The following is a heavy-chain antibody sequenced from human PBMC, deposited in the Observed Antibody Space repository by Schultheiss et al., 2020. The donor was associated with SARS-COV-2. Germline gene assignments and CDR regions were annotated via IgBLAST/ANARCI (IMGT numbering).Heavy chain of an antibody. CDR2: IYYSGST. CDR1: GGSISSSSYY. Sequence: SQTLSLTCTVSGGSISSSSYYWGWIRQPPGRGLEWIGSIYYSGSTYYNPSLKSRVTISVDTSKNRFSLNLSSVTAADTAVYYCARGLITGTPFFDYWGQGTLVTVSS. V-gene: IGHV4-39*07. CDR3: ARGLITGTPFFDY. J-gene: IGHJ4*02. D-gene: IGHD1-20*01.